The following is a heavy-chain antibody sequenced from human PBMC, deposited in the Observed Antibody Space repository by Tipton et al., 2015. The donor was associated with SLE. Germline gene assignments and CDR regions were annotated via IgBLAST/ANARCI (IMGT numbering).Heavy chain of an antibody. CDR1: GGSFSGYY. D-gene: IGHD2-2*01. CDR2: INHSGST. Sequence: TLSLTCAVYGGSFSGYYWSWIRQPPGEGLEWIGEINHSGSTNYNPSLKSRVTISIDTSKSQFSLKLTSVTVADTAVYYCARGAWSSPSCWDYDYYMDVWGKGTTVTVCS. CDR3: ARGAWSSPSCWDYDYYMDV. V-gene: IGHV4-34*01. J-gene: IGHJ6*03.